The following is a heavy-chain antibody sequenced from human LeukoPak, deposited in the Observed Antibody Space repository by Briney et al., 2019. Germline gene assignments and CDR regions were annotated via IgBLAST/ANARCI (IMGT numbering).Heavy chain of an antibody. D-gene: IGHD3-10*01. J-gene: IGHJ6*02. V-gene: IGHV3-66*01. CDR3: ARGFYYSANMVYYYYGMDV. CDR1: GFTVSSNY. Sequence: GGSLRLSCAASGFTVSSNYMSWVRQAPGKGLEWVSVIHSGGSTYYADSEKGRFTISRDNSKNTLYLQMNSLRAEDTAVYYCARGFYYSANMVYYYYGMDVWGQGTTVTVSS. CDR2: IHSGGST.